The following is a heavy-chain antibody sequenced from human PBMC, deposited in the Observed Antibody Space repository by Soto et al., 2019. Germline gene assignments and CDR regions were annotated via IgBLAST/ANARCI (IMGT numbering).Heavy chain of an antibody. D-gene: IGHD3-16*02. J-gene: IGHJ4*02. V-gene: IGHV3-30*18. CDR1: GFTLSSYG. CDR3: AKALGELSPESYDY. Sequence: QVQLVESGGGVVQPGRSLRLSCAASGFTLSSYGIHWVRQAPGKGLEWVAIVSYDGSNKYYADSVKGRFTISRDNSRNTLYLQMNSLRAEDTAVYYCAKALGELSPESYDYWGQGTLVTVSS. CDR2: VSYDGSNK.